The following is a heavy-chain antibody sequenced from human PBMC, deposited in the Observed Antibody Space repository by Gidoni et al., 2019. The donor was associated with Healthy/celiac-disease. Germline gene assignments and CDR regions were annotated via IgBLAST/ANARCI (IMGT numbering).Heavy chain of an antibody. CDR2: INHSGST. V-gene: IGHV4-34*01. Sequence: QVQLQRWGAGLLKPSETLSPTCAVYVGSFSGYYWSWIRQPPGKGLEWIGEINHSGSTSYNPSLKSRVTISVDTSKNQFSLELSSVTAADTAVYYCARDYGGNFPNFDYWGQGTLVTVSS. CDR3: ARDYGGNFPNFDY. CDR1: VGSFSGYY. J-gene: IGHJ4*02. D-gene: IGHD4-17*01.